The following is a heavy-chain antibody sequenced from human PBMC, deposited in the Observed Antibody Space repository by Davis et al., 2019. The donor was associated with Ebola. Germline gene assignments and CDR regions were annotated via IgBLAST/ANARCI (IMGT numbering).Heavy chain of an antibody. CDR1: GFSFSTYS. Sequence: GESLKISCAASGFSFSTYSMHWVRQAPGKGLEWVSSISSSSSYIYYADSVKGRFTISRDNAKNSLYLQMNSLRAEDTAVYYCARGGGGSFLNYWGQGTLVTVSS. V-gene: IGHV3-21*04. D-gene: IGHD2-15*01. CDR3: ARGGGGSFLNY. CDR2: ISSSSSYI. J-gene: IGHJ4*02.